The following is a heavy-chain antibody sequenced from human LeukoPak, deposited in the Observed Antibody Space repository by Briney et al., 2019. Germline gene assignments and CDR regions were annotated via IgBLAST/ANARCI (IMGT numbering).Heavy chain of an antibody. J-gene: IGHJ4*02. V-gene: IGHV1-24*01. D-gene: IGHD2-15*01. Sequence: ASVQVSCKVSGYTLTELSMHWVRQAPGKGLEWMGGFDPEDGGTIYAQKFQGRVTMTEDTSTDTAYMELSSLRSEDTAVYYCATETKLRTWWSRHLFDYWGQGTLVTVSS. CDR3: ATETKLRTWWSRHLFDY. CDR2: FDPEDGGT. CDR1: GYTLTELS.